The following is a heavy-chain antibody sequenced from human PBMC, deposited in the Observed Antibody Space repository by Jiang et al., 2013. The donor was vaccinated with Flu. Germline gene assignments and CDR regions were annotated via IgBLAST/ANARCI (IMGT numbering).Heavy chain of an antibody. V-gene: IGHV4-4*07. CDR2: IHISGRT. CDR3: ARERVNWGCIDY. D-gene: IGHD7-27*01. Sequence: GLVKPSETLSLICTISGDSVNNSYWTWIRQPAGKGLEWIGRIHISGRTNYNPSLKSRATMSVDTSKNQFSLKLNSVTAADTAVYYCARERVNWGCIDYWGQGTLITVSS. J-gene: IGHJ4*02. CDR1: GDSVNNSY.